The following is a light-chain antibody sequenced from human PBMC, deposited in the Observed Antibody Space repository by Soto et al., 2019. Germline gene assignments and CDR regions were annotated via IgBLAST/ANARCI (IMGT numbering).Light chain of an antibody. Sequence: VLTQSAGTLSLSPGERATLSCRASQSFXNYYLAWYQQNPGEAPRLLXDCLSTMATGSPARLSGSESGTEFTLTISSLQSEYFAVYYCQQYKDWPCTFGPGTKVDIK. V-gene: IGKV3-15*01. J-gene: IGKJ3*01. CDR1: QSFXNY. CDR2: CLS. CDR3: QQYKDWPCT.